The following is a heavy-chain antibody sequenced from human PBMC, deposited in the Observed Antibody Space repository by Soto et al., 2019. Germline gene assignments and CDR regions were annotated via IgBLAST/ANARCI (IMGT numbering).Heavy chain of an antibody. CDR1: GYTFTSYD. CDR3: ARGVGRGYDILAGYYYFDY. J-gene: IGHJ4*02. D-gene: IGHD3-9*01. Sequence: ASVKVSCKASGYTFTSYDINWVRQATGQGLEWMGWMNPNSGNTGYAQKFQGRVTMTRNTSISTAYMELSSLRSEDTAVYYCARGVGRGYDILAGYYYFDYWGQGTLVTVSS. V-gene: IGHV1-8*01. CDR2: MNPNSGNT.